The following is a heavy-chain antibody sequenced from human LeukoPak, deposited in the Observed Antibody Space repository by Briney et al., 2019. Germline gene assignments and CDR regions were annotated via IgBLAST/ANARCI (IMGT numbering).Heavy chain of an antibody. D-gene: IGHD3-10*01. CDR2: INPNSGGT. CDR1: GYTFTGYY. V-gene: IGHV1-2*02. Sequence: ASVKVSCKASGYTFTGYYMHWVRQAPGQGLEWMGWINPNSGGTNYAQKFQGRVTMTRDTSISTAYMELGRLRSDDTAVYYCARAGGSGSGSYYNIDYSGQGTLVTVSS. CDR3: ARAGGSGSGSYYNIDY. J-gene: IGHJ4*02.